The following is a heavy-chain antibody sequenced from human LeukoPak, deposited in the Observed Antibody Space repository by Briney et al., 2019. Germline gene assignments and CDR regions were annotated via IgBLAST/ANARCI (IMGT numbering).Heavy chain of an antibody. Sequence: GGSLRLSCAASGFTFSSYAMSWVRQAPGKGLEWVSYISSSSRYTNYADSVKGRFTISRDNAKNSLYLQMNSLRAEDTAMYYCARDPGYWGQGTLVTVSS. CDR1: GFTFSSYA. D-gene: IGHD1-1*01. CDR3: ARDPGY. CDR2: ISSSSRYT. V-gene: IGHV3-11*05. J-gene: IGHJ4*02.